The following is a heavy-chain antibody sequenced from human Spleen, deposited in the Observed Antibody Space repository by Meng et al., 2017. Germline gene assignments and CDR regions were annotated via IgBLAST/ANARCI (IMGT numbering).Heavy chain of an antibody. J-gene: IGHJ2*01. CDR3: ARDHISLSTWNSKNWYFDL. Sequence: QVQLQGPGPGLVTPSDTLSLTCAVSCGPISGSNWWSWVRQPPGKGLEWIGEIYHSGTTTYNPSLRSRVTMSIDQSNNQFSLTLNSVTAADTAVYYCARDHISLSTWNSKNWYFDLWGRGTLVTVSS. CDR2: IYHSGTT. V-gene: IGHV4-4*02. CDR1: CGPISGSNW. D-gene: IGHD1-7*01.